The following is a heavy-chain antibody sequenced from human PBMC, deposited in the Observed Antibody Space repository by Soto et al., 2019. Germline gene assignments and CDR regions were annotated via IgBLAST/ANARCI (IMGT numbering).Heavy chain of an antibody. J-gene: IGHJ3*02. CDR1: GGTFSSYA. CDR2: IIPIFGTA. D-gene: IGHD3-3*01. CDR3: ARDRLSFDFWSGYYPHAFDI. Sequence: SVKVSCKASGGTFSSYAISWVRQAPGQGLEWMGGIIPIFGTANYAQKFQGRVTITADESTSTAYMELSSLRSEDTAVYYCARDRLSFDFWSGYYPHAFDIWGQGTMVTVSS. V-gene: IGHV1-69*13.